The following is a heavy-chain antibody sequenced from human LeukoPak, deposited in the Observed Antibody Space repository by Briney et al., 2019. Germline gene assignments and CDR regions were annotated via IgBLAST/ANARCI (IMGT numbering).Heavy chain of an antibody. Sequence: SETLSLTCTVSGGSISSYYWNWIRQPPGKGLEWIGYIYYSGSTNYTPSLKSRVTISVDTSKNHFSLNLRSVTAADTAVYYCARSGNIAVAPWYFDLWGRGTLVTVSS. CDR1: GGSISSYY. CDR3: ARSGNIAVAPWYFDL. J-gene: IGHJ2*01. D-gene: IGHD6-19*01. CDR2: IYYSGST. V-gene: IGHV4-59*01.